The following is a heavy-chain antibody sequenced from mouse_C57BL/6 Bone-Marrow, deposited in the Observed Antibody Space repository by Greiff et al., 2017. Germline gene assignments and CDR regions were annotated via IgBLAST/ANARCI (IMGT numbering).Heavy chain of an antibody. CDR3: ARPGHYYGSHYYYAMDY. Sequence: ESGPGLVKPSQSLSLTCSVTGYSITSGYYWNWIRQFPGNKLEWMGYISYDGSNNYNPSLKNRISITRDTSKNQFFLKLNSVTTEDTATYYCARPGHYYGSHYYYAMDYWGQGTSVTGSS. D-gene: IGHD1-1*01. CDR1: GYSITSGYY. CDR2: ISYDGSN. V-gene: IGHV3-6*01. J-gene: IGHJ4*01.